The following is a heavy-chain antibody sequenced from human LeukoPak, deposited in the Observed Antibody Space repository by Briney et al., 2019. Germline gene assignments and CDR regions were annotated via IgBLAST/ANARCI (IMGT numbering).Heavy chain of an antibody. CDR3: AREYSSSSGSDY. J-gene: IGHJ4*02. V-gene: IGHV1-2*06. Sequence: ASVKVSCKASGYTFTGYYMHWVRQAPGQGLEWMGRINPNSGGTNYAQKFQGRVTMTRDTSISTAYMELSRLRSDDTAVYYCAREYSSSSGSDYWGQGTPVTVSS. CDR1: GYTFTGYY. CDR2: INPNSGGT. D-gene: IGHD6-6*01.